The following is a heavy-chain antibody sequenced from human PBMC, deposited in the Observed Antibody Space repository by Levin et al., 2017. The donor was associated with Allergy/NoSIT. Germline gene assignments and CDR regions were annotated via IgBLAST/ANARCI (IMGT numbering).Heavy chain of an antibody. Sequence: ASVKVSCRASGFTLTAYYLHWVRQAPGQGLEWMGWLNPNSGGTIYAQDFQGRVTMTRDTSITTAYLELTSLTSDDTAVYYCATVVDGNPSGDWYIDLWGRGTLITVSS. CDR3: ATVVDGNPSGDWYIDL. D-gene: IGHD4-23*01. CDR2: LNPNSGGT. V-gene: IGHV1-2*02. J-gene: IGHJ2*01. CDR1: GFTLTAYY.